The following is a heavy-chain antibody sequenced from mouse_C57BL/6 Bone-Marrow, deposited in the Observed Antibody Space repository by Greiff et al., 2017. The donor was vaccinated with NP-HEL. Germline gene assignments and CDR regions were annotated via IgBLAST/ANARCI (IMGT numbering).Heavy chain of an antibody. D-gene: IGHD1-1*01. Sequence: QVQLQQSGPGLVAPSQSLSITCTVSGFSLTSYAISWVRQPPGKGLEWLGVIWTGGGTNYNSALKSRLSISKDNSKSQVFLKMNSLQTDDTARYYCARTSGGDYHEFYWYFDVWGTGTTVTVSS. CDR2: IWTGGGT. J-gene: IGHJ1*03. CDR1: GFSLTSYA. CDR3: ARTSGGDYHEFYWYFDV. V-gene: IGHV2-9-1*01.